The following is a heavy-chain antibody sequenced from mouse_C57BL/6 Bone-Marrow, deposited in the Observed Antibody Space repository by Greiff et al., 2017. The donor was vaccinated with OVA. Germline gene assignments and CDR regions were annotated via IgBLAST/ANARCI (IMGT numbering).Heavy chain of an antibody. CDR2: INPNNGGT. V-gene: IGHV1-22*01. CDR1: GYTFTDYN. J-gene: IGHJ4*01. CDR3: ARVITTVVASPYAMDY. D-gene: IGHD1-1*01. Sequence: VQLQQSGPELVKPGASVKMSCKASGYTFTDYNMHWVKQSHGKSLEWIGYINPNNGGTSYNQKFKGKATLTVNKSSSTAYMALRSLTSEDSAVYYCARVITTVVASPYAMDYWGQGTSVTVSS.